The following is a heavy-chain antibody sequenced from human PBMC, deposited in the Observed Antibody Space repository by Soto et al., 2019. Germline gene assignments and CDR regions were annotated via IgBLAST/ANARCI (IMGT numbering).Heavy chain of an antibody. V-gene: IGHV1-69*02. CDR2: IVPMVGRT. CDR3: ALDSGSDVFDI. Sequence: QVQLVQSGAEVKKTGSSVKVSCKASGGSFSRYTISWVRQAPGQGLEWMGRIVPMVGRTIYAQKFQGRVAISADKSTTTAYMDLSNLASEDTAMYYCALDSGSDVFDIWGQGTLVTVSS. D-gene: IGHD3-10*01. J-gene: IGHJ3*02. CDR1: GGSFSRYT.